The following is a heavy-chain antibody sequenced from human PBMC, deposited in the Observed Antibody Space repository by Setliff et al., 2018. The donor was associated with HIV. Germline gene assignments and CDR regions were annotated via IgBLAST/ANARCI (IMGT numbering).Heavy chain of an antibody. D-gene: IGHD2-8*01. CDR1: DASFSSFY. CDR3: ARVRGGSSRGCLEY. Sequence: PSETLSLPCSVSDASFSSFYWSWIRQPPGKGLEWIGYVYSNGHTKYDPSLKSRVSISIDTSRKQFSLKLTSVTAADTAVYFCARVRGGSSRGCLEYWSQGILVTVSS. CDR2: VYSNGHT. J-gene: IGHJ4*02. V-gene: IGHV4-4*08.